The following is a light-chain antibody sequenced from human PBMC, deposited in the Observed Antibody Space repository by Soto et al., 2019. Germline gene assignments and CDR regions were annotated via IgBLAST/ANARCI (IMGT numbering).Light chain of an antibody. J-gene: IGKJ1*01. CDR3: QQRRNGPLT. CDR1: QSIXSY. CDR2: NAS. V-gene: IGKV3-11*01. Sequence: EIVLTQSPATLSLSPGERATLACRASQSIXSYLGWYQPKPGQAPRVLXVNASNMATGSPARLSGSGSGTDFTLTISSLDPEDFSVYYCQQRRNGPLTFGQGTKVDIK.